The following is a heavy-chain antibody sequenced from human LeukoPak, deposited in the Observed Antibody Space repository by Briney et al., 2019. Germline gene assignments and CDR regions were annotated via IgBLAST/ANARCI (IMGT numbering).Heavy chain of an antibody. J-gene: IGHJ4*02. Sequence: SETLSLTCTVSGGSISSYYWSWIRQPPGKGLEWIGYIYYSGSTNYNPSLKSRVTILVDTSKSQFSLKLSSVTAADTAVYYCARDATSYSSSWYEYWGQGTLVTVSS. CDR1: GGSISSYY. V-gene: IGHV4-59*01. D-gene: IGHD6-13*01. CDR3: ARDATSYSSSWYEY. CDR2: IYYSGST.